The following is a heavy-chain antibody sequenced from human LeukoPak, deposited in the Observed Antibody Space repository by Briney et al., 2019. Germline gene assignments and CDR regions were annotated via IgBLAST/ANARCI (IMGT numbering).Heavy chain of an antibody. J-gene: IGHJ2*01. CDR1: GGTFSSYA. Sequence: GASVKVSCKASGGTFSSYAISWVRQAPGQGLEWMGGIIPIFGTANYAQKFQGRVTITADESTSTAYMELSSLRSEDTAVYYCARDLGPPATDWYFDPWGRGTLVTVSS. CDR2: IIPIFGTA. CDR3: ARDLGPPATDWYFDP. V-gene: IGHV1-69*13.